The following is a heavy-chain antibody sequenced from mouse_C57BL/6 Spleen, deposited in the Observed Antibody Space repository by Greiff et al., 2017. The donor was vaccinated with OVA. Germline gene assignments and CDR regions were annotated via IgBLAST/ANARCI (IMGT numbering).Heavy chain of an antibody. CDR1: GYTFTSYG. J-gene: IGHJ2*01. CDR3: ARYYDYDGDYFDY. Sequence: VQLKQSGAELVRPGSSVKMSCKTSGYTFTSYGINWVKQRPGQGLEWIGYIYIGNGYTAYNEKFKGKATLTSDTSSSTAYMQLSSLTSEDSAIYFCARYYDYDGDYFDYWGQGTTLTVSS. CDR2: IYIGNGYT. V-gene: IGHV1-58*01. D-gene: IGHD2-4*01.